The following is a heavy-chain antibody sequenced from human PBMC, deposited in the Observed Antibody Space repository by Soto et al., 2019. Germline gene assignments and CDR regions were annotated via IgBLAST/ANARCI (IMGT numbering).Heavy chain of an antibody. D-gene: IGHD3-10*01. CDR3: ARGRGQPEGHYYYGMDV. J-gene: IGHJ6*02. CDR2: IYYSGST. CDR1: GGSISSGGYY. Sequence: SETLSLTCTVSGGSISSGGYYWSWIRQHPGKGLEWIGYIYYSGSTYYNPSLKSRVTISVDTSKNQFSLKLSSVTAADTAVYYCARGRGQPEGHYYYGMDVWGQGTTVT. V-gene: IGHV4-31*03.